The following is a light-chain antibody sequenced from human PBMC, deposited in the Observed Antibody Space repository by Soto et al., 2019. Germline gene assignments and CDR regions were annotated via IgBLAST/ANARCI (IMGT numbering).Light chain of an antibody. Sequence: DIQMTQSPSSLSASVGDRVTITCQASQDINNYLNWYHQKPGKAPKLLIYDASNLETGVPSRFSGSGSGTDFTFTISSLQPEDIGTYYCQQYDNLPFTFGPGTKVDIK. V-gene: IGKV1-33*01. CDR1: QDINNY. CDR2: DAS. CDR3: QQYDNLPFT. J-gene: IGKJ3*01.